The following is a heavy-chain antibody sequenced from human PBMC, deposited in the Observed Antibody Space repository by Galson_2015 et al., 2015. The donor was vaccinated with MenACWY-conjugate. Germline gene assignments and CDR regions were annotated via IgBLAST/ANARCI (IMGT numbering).Heavy chain of an antibody. CDR3: ASDVDGKWHDY. CDR2: CNGSNGYT. J-gene: IGHJ4*02. D-gene: IGHD4-23*01. V-gene: IGHV1-18*01. Sequence: SVNLPFKASGHAFTSHGISWVRQAPGEGLEGMEWCNGSNGYTNYEQKFQGRVTITTDTYTSTAYMDLRNLKSNVTAVYYCASDVDGKWHDYWGQGSLVTVS. CDR1: GHAFTSHG.